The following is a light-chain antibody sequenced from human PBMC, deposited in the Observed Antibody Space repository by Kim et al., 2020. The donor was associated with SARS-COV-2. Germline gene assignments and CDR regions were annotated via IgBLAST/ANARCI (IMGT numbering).Light chain of an antibody. CDR3: QQGYRTLMYT. J-gene: IGKJ2*01. V-gene: IGKV1-39*01. CDR1: QSISSY. Sequence: DIHMIQTPSSLSATVGDRVIITCRASQSISSYLNWYQQKPGKAPKRLNYAAYSLESGVPSRFSGSGSGTDFTLTISSLQPEDFATYYRQQGYRTLMYTFGQGTKMEN. CDR2: AAY.